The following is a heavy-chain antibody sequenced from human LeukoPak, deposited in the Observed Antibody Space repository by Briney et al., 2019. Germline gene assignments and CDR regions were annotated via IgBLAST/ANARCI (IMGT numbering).Heavy chain of an antibody. D-gene: IGHD6-13*01. CDR2: MNPNSGNT. V-gene: IGHV1-8*01. CDR1: GYTFTSYD. J-gene: IGHJ3*02. CDR3: ARLDSSWYSDAFDI. Sequence: ASVKVSCKASGYTFTSYDINWVRQATGQGLEWMGWMNPNSGNTGYAQKFQGRVTMTRNTSISTAYMELSSLRSEDTAVYYCARLDSSWYSDAFDIWGQGTMVTVSS.